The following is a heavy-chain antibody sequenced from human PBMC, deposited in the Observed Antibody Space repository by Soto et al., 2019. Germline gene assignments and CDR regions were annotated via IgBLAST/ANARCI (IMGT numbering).Heavy chain of an antibody. CDR3: ARPVEMATNYYYYYAMDV. Sequence: QVQLVQSGAEVKKPGASVKVSCKASGYTFTSYGISWVRQAPGQGLEWMGWISAYNGNTNYAQKFQGRVTMTRDTSISTAYMELSKLRSDDAAVYYCARPVEMATNYYYYYAMDVWGQGTTVTVSS. CDR1: GYTFTSYG. CDR2: ISAYNGNT. J-gene: IGHJ6*02. V-gene: IGHV1-18*04.